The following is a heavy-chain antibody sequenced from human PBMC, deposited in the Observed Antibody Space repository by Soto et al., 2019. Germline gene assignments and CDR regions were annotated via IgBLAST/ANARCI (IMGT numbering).Heavy chain of an antibody. J-gene: IGHJ6*02. V-gene: IGHV5-51*01. D-gene: IGHD6-13*01. CDR3: ARHDSSSRGYYYYYGMDV. CDR2: SYPGDSDT. CDR1: GYGFTSYW. Sequence: PGEALKISCKGSGYGFTSYWIGWVRQLPGQGLAWVGISYPGDSDTRYSPSFQGQVSISAAKSISTAYLQWRSLKASDPAMYYCARHDSSSRGYYYYYGMDVWGQGTTGTVSS.